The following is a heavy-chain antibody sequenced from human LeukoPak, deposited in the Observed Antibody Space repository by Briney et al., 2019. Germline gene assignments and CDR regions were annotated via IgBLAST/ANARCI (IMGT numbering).Heavy chain of an antibody. Sequence: SVKVSCKASGGTFSSYAISWVRQAPGQGLEWMGGIIPIFGTANYAQKFQGRVTITTDESTSTAYMELSSLRSEDTAVYYCARVPVYCRGDCFWFDPWGQGTLVTVSS. CDR3: ARVPVYCRGDCFWFDP. CDR1: GGTFSSYA. D-gene: IGHD2-21*02. J-gene: IGHJ5*02. V-gene: IGHV1-69*05. CDR2: IIPIFGTA.